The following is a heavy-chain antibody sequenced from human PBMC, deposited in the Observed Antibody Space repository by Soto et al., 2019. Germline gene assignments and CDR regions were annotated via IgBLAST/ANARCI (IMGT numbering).Heavy chain of an antibody. J-gene: IGHJ4*02. CDR2: IYHSGST. D-gene: IGHD6-13*01. CDR3: ARAQRAAAGTVLIDY. V-gene: IGHV4-30-2*01. Sequence: QLQLQESGSGLVKPSQTLSLTCAVSGGSISSGGYSWSWIRQPPGKGLEWIGYIYHSGSTYYNPALRRRVTISVDRSKNQFSLTLSSGTAADTAVYYCARAQRAAAGTVLIDYWGQGTLVTVSS. CDR1: GGSISSGGYS.